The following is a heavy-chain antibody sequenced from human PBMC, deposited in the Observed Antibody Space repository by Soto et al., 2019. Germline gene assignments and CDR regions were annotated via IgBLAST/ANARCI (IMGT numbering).Heavy chain of an antibody. V-gene: IGHV3-23*01. CDR3: AKGLKWLRFSLDAFDI. Sequence: GGSLRLSCAASGFTFSSYAMSWVRQAPGKGLEWVSAISGSGGSTYYADSVKGRFTISRDNSKNTLYLQMNSLRAEYTAVYYCAKGLKWLRFSLDAFDIWGQGTMVTVSS. CDR2: ISGSGGST. CDR1: GFTFSSYA. J-gene: IGHJ3*02. D-gene: IGHD5-12*01.